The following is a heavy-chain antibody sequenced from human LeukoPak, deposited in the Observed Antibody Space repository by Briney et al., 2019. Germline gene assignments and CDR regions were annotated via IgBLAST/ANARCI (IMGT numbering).Heavy chain of an antibody. V-gene: IGHV1-18*01. J-gene: IGHJ6*03. CDR2: ISAYNGNT. CDR3: ARDFHSSSWYWYYYYYMDV. D-gene: IGHD6-13*01. CDR1: GYTFTSYG. Sequence: ASVKVSCKASGYTFTSYGISWVRQAPGQGLEWMGWISAYNGNTNYAQKLQGRVTMTTDTSTSTAYMELRSLRSDDTAVYYCARDFHSSSWYWYYYYYMDVWGKGTTVTISS.